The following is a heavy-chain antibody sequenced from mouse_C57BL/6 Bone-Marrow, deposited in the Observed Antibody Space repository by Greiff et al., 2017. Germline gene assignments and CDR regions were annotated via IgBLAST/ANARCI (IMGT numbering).Heavy chain of an antibody. CDR1: GYTFTSYG. D-gene: IGHD1-1*01. Sequence: VQLQQSGAELARPGASVKLSCKASGYTFTSYGISWVKQRTGQGLEWIGEIYPRSGNTYYTEKFKGKATMTADKSSSTAYMEVRILTSEDTAVYFCARYGDYYGSSGYFDVWGTGTTVTVSS. CDR2: IYPRSGNT. V-gene: IGHV1-81*01. CDR3: ARYGDYYGSSGYFDV. J-gene: IGHJ1*03.